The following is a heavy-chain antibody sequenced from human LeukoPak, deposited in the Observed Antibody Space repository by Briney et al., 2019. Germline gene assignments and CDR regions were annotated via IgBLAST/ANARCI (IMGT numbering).Heavy chain of an antibody. CDR2: INPNSGGT. CDR3: ARGAGIFYDSSGYYYVLDP. J-gene: IGHJ5*02. V-gene: IGHV1-2*02. CDR1: DYTFTRYG. Sequence: ASVRVSCKASDYTFTRYGISWVRQAPGQGLEWMGWINPNSGGTNYAQKFQGRVTMTRDTSISTAYMELSRLRSDDTAVYYCARGAGIFYDSSGYYYVLDPWGQGTLVTVSS. D-gene: IGHD3-22*01.